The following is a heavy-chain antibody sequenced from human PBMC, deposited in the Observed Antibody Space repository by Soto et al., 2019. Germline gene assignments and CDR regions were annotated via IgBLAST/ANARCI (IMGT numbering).Heavy chain of an antibody. V-gene: IGHV3-53*02. CDR3: ARAKGYTYGYFYFDY. CDR1: GFTVSSFY. Sequence: VQLVETGGGLIQPGGSLRLSCAASGFTVSSFYMTWVRQAPGKGLEWVSVIYSGGSTYYADSVKGRFTISRDNSKNTLYLQMNSLRAEDTAVYYCARAKGYTYGYFYFDYWGQGTLVTVSS. J-gene: IGHJ4*02. CDR2: IYSGGST. D-gene: IGHD5-18*01.